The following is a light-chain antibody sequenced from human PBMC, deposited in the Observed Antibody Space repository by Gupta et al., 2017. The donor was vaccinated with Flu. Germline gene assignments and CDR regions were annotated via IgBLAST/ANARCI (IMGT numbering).Light chain of an antibody. CDR1: MSNIGGGSD. CDR3: QSYDSSLRGYV. J-gene: IGLJ1*01. V-gene: IGLV1-40*01. Sequence: QSVLTQPHSVSGAPGQRVTISCAGKMSNIGGGSDVHWYQHVPASAPKLLIYGDTYRPSGVPDRFSGSKSGSSASLAITGLQAEDEADYYCQSYDSSLRGYVFGSGTKVTAL. CDR2: GDT.